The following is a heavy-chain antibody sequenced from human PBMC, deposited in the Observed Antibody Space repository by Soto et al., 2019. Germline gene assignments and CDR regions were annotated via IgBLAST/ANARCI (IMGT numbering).Heavy chain of an antibody. CDR1: GGTFSSYA. CDR3: ARGKKYSSSWYYFDY. V-gene: IGHV1-69*13. CDR2: IIPIFGTA. D-gene: IGHD6-13*01. J-gene: IGHJ4*02. Sequence: ASVKVSCEASGGTFSSYAISWVRQAPGQGLEWMGGIIPIFGTANYAQKFQGRVTITADESTSTAYMELSSLRSEDTAVYYCARGKKYSSSWYYFDYWGQGTLVTVSS.